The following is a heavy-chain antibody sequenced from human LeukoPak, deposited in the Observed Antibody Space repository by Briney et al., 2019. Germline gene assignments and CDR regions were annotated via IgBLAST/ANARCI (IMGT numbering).Heavy chain of an antibody. V-gene: IGHV3-48*03. CDR2: ISSSGSTI. CDR3: AREWLLCMDV. Sequence: PGGSLRLSCAASGFTFSSYEMNWVRQAPGKGLEWVSYISSSGSTIYYADSVKGRLTISRDNAKNSLYLQMNSLRAEDTAVYYCAREWLLCMDVWGQGTTVTVSS. CDR1: GFTFSSYE. D-gene: IGHD6-19*01. J-gene: IGHJ6*02.